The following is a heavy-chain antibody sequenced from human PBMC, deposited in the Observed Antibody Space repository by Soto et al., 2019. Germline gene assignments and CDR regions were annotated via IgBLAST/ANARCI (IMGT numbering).Heavy chain of an antibody. V-gene: IGHV3-23*01. Sequence: VGSLRLSCAASGFTFSRDGMSWVRQAPGKGLEWVSLITDNGGSTYYADSVKGRFTISRDNTKNTLFLQMNSLRAEDTAVYYCAKERATTTAFDYWGKGARVTVPS. CDR2: ITDNGGST. D-gene: IGHD4-17*01. J-gene: IGHJ4*02. CDR1: GFTFSRDG. CDR3: AKERATTTAFDY.